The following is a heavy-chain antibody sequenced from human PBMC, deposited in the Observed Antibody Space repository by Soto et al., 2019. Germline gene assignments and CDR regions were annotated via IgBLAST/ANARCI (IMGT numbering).Heavy chain of an antibody. J-gene: IGHJ4*02. V-gene: IGHV3-7*03. D-gene: IGHD3-10*01. CDR2: IKTDGSET. CDR3: TSDRYPRFYHGSGSYPYY. Sequence: GSLRLCCSAYGITFSSFGMIWVLQAPGNGLEWVANIKTDGSETHYVDSVKGRFTISRDNPKTSLFLQMNSLRVEDTAVYFCTSDRYPRFYHGSGSYPYYWGQGTTVTVSS. CDR1: GITFSSFG.